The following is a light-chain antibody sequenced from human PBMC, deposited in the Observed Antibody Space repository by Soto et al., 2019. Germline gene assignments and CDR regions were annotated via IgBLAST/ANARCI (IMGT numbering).Light chain of an antibody. CDR2: GAS. Sequence: EIVLTQSPGTLSLSPGERATLSCRASQSVSSSYLAWYQQKPGQAPRLLIQGASSRATGIPDRFSGSGPGTDFSLTISRLEPEDFAVYYCQQYGSSPRTFGQGTKVDIK. CDR3: QQYGSSPRT. V-gene: IGKV3-20*01. CDR1: QSVSSSY. J-gene: IGKJ1*01.